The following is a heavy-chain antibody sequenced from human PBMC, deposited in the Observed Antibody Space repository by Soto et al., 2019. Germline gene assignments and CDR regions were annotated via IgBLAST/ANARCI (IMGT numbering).Heavy chain of an antibody. V-gene: IGHV2-5*02. Sequence: QITLKESGPTLVRPTQTLTLTCAFSGFSLSTSGVGVGWIRQPPGKALEWLAVIYWDDSKHYSQSLRSRLTITKDTSKNQVVLTMTNMDPMETGTYYGAHKGPEDWPLDYWGQGTLVTVSS. J-gene: IGHJ4*02. CDR2: IYWDDSK. CDR1: GFSLSTSGVG. D-gene: IGHD3-9*01. CDR3: AHKGPEDWPLDY.